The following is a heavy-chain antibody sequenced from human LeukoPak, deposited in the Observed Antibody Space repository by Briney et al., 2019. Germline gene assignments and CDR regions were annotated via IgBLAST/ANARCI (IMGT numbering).Heavy chain of an antibody. J-gene: IGHJ4*02. Sequence: SQTRSLTCTVSAHSPTSGGHYWAWIRQLPLNGLESIGFILLSVSSRHNPSLKDRVAISVDASRKQFALRLSSVTAADTAIYYCARGGNRFGGFYFDYWGQGIQVIVSS. CDR2: ILLSVSS. D-gene: IGHD3-10*01. V-gene: IGHV4-31*03. CDR1: AHSPTSGGHY. CDR3: ARGGNRFGGFYFDY.